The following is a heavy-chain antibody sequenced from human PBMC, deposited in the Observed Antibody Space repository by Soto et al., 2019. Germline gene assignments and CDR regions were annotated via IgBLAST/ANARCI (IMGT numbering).Heavy chain of an antibody. CDR2: INAGKGNT. V-gene: IGHV1-3*01. CDR3: ARSEVIPEGCDY. Sequence: VAAVKVTCKASGYILTTYALHWVRQAPGQRLEWMGWINAGKGNTKYSQKFQDRVTITRDTSASVAYMELSSLASEDTAVYYCARSEVIPEGCDYWGQGTLVTVSS. CDR1: GYILTTYA. J-gene: IGHJ4*02. D-gene: IGHD3-16*02.